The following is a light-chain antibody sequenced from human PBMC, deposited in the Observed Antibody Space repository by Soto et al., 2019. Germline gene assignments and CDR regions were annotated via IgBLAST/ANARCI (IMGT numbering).Light chain of an antibody. Sequence: EIVMTQSPATLSVSPGERATLSCRASQSVSSKLAWYQQKPGQAPRLLIYGASTRATGIPARFSDSGSGTEFTLTISSLQSEDFAVYYCQQYNNWPPLTFGGGTKVEIK. CDR1: QSVSSK. J-gene: IGKJ4*01. CDR2: GAS. CDR3: QQYNNWPPLT. V-gene: IGKV3-15*01.